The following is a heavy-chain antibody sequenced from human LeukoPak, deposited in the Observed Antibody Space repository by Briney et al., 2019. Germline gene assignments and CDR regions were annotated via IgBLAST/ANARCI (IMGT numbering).Heavy chain of an antibody. V-gene: IGHV4-39*01. CDR3: ASGGNSGDAFDT. J-gene: IGHJ3*02. CDR2: IYYSGST. D-gene: IGHD4-23*01. CDR1: GGSISSSSYY. Sequence: SETLSLTCTVSGGSISSSSYYWGWIRQPPGKGLEWIGSIYYSGSTYYNPSLKSRVTISVDTSKNQFSLKLSSVTAADTAVYYCASGGNSGDAFDTWGQGTMVTVSS.